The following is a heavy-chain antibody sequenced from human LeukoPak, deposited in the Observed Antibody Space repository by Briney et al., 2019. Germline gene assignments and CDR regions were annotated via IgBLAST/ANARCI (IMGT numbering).Heavy chain of an antibody. CDR3: ARDHLGEAFDH. Sequence: ASVKVSCKASGYTFTSYGISWVRQAPGQGLEGMGWISAYNGNTNYPQKLQGRATMTTDTFTKTAYMELRNLGSDDAAVYSCARDHLGEAFDHLGQGTLVTVSS. CDR2: ISAYNGNT. D-gene: IGHD3-16*01. V-gene: IGHV1-18*01. CDR1: GYTFTSYG. J-gene: IGHJ4*02.